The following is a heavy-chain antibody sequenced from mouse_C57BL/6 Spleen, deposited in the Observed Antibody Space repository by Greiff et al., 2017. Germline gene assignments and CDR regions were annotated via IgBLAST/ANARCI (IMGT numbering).Heavy chain of an antibody. CDR3: ARSHYGSSGGFAY. CDR2: ISSGSSTI. V-gene: IGHV5-17*01. CDR1: GFTFSDYG. J-gene: IGHJ3*01. Sequence: EVQLVESGGGLVKPGGSLKLSCAASGFTFSDYGMHWVRQAPEKGLEWVAYISSGSSTIYYADTVKGRFTIARDNAKNTLFLQMTSLRAEDTAMYDCARSHYGSSGGFAYWGQGTLVTVSA. D-gene: IGHD1-1*01.